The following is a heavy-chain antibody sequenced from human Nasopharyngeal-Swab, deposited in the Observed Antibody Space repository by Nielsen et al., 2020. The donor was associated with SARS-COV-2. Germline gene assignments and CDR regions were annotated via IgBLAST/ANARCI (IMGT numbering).Heavy chain of an antibody. Sequence: WIRQPPGKGLEWVAVISYDGSNKYCADSVKGRFTISRDNAKNSLYLQMNSLGAEDTAVYYCARCRDIVVVPAARPYYYYGMDVWGQGTMVTVSS. D-gene: IGHD2-2*01. V-gene: IGHV3-30-3*01. J-gene: IGHJ6*02. CDR2: ISYDGSNK. CDR3: ARCRDIVVVPAARPYYYYGMDV.